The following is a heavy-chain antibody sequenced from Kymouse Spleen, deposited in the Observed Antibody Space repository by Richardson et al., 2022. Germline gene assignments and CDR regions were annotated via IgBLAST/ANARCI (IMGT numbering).Heavy chain of an antibody. CDR3: ARGGGWNYAYYYYGMDV. D-gene: IGHD1-7*01. J-gene: IGHJ6*02. CDR1: GGSFSGYY. CDR2: INHSGST. V-gene: IGHV4-34*01. Sequence: QVQLQQWGAGLLKPSETLSLTCAVYGGSFSGYYWSWIRQPPGKGLEWIGEINHSGSTNYNPSLKSRVTISVDTSKNQFSLKLSSVTAADTAVYYCARGGGWNYAYYYYGMDVWGQGTTVTVSS.